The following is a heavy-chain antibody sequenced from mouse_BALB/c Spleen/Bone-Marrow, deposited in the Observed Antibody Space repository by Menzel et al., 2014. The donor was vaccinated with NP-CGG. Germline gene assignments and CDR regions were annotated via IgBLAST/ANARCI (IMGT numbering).Heavy chain of an antibody. CDR3: TRSLQLIDY. J-gene: IGHJ2*02. CDR1: GFTFSNYW. Sequence: LQQSGGGLVQPGGSMKLSCVASGFTFSNYWMNWVRQSPEKGLEWVAEIRLKSNNYASLYAESVKGRFTISRDDSKSSVFLQVNNLGAEGTGIYYCTRSLQLIDYWGQGTSLTVSS. V-gene: IGHV6-6*02. D-gene: IGHD2-10*01. CDR2: IRLKSNNYAS.